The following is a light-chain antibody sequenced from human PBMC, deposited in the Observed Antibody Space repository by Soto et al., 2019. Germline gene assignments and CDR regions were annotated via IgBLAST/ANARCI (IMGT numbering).Light chain of an antibody. CDR1: QSISTW. Sequence: DIQMTQSPSTLSASVGDRVTITCRASQSISTWLAWYQQRAGKAPKLLIYKASNLESGVPSRFSGSGSGTDFTLTISSLQPDDFATYYRQQYNSYSWAFGQGTKV. CDR2: KAS. J-gene: IGKJ1*01. V-gene: IGKV1-5*03. CDR3: QQYNSYSWA.